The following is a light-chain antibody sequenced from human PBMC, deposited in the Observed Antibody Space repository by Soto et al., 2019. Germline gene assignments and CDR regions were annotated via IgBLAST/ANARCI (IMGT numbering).Light chain of an antibody. V-gene: IGKV1-5*03. CDR1: QSISSW. CDR2: KAS. J-gene: IGKJ1*01. Sequence: DIQMTQSPSTLSASVGDRVTITCRASQSISSWLAWYQQKPGKAPKLLLYKASSLKSGVPARFSGSGSGTEFTLTISSLHPDDFATYYCQQDNSYPWAFGQGTKVEIK. CDR3: QQDNSYPWA.